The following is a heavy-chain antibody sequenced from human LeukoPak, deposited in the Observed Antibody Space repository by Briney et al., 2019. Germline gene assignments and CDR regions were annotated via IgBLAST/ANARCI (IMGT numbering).Heavy chain of an antibody. Sequence: GGSLRLSCAASGFTFSSYAMHWVRQAPGKGLEWVAVISYDGSNKYYADSVKGRFTISRDNSRNTLYLQMNSLRAEDTAVYYCARDPTYTVTTSGWFDPWGQGTLVTVSS. V-gene: IGHV3-30*04. CDR1: GFTFSSYA. CDR2: ISYDGSNK. D-gene: IGHD4-17*01. CDR3: ARDPTYTVTTSGWFDP. J-gene: IGHJ5*02.